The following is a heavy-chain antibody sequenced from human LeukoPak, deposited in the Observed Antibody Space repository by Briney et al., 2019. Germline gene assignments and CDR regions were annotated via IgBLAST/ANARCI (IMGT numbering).Heavy chain of an antibody. CDR2: IYYSGST. V-gene: IGHV4-39*07. J-gene: IGHJ4*02. CDR3: ARVGAVGGLDY. D-gene: IGHD3-10*01. CDR1: GGSISSSSYY. Sequence: SETLSLTCTVSGGSISSSSYYWAWIRQPPGKGLEYIGSIYYSGSTYYNPSLKSRVTISVDTSKNQFSLKLSSVTAADTAVYYCARVGAVGGLDYWGQGTLVTVSS.